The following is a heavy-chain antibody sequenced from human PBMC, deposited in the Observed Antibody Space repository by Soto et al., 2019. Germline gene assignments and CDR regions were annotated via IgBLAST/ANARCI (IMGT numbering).Heavy chain of an antibody. D-gene: IGHD4-17*01. CDR3: AKRIGPYGGFDL. J-gene: IGHJ4*02. Sequence: GGSLRLSCAASGFTFSSYAMSWVRQAPGKGLEWVSIISDTGYTTYSADSVKGRFTVSRDNSKNTLYLQMNSLRAEDTAIYYCAKRIGPYGGFDLWGRGTLVTVSS. V-gene: IGHV3-23*01. CDR2: ISDTGYTT. CDR1: GFTFSSYA.